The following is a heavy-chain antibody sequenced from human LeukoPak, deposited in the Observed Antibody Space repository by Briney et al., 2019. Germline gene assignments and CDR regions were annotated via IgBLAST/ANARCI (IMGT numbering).Heavy chain of an antibody. CDR3: ARVRGTYSSGYFFDY. CDR1: GFTVSDNY. CDR2: MYSRGDT. Sequence: SGGTLRLSCAASGFTVSDNYMSWIRQAPGKGLEWVSVMYSRGDTYYAHSLKGRVTISIDTSKKSLDLPVNRLRAEDTACYDFARVRGTYSSGYFFDYGGQGTVVTVSS. J-gene: IGHJ4*02. D-gene: IGHD6-19*01. V-gene: IGHV3-53*05.